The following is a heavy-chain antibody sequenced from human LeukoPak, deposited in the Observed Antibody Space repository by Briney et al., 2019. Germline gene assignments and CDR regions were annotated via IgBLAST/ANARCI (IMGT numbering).Heavy chain of an antibody. V-gene: IGHV3-23*01. CDR1: GFTFRSYA. Sequence: GGSLRLSCAASGFTFRSYAMSWVRQAPGKGLEWVSSISGGGSNTYYADSVKGRFTISRDNSKNMLYLQMNSLRAEDTAVYYCARSGDILTGYSYYFDYWGQGTLVTVSS. D-gene: IGHD3-9*01. J-gene: IGHJ4*02. CDR2: ISGGGSNT. CDR3: ARSGDILTGYSYYFDY.